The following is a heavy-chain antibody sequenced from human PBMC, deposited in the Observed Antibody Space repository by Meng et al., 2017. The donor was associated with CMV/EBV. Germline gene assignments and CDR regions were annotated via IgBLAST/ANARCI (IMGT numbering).Heavy chain of an antibody. Sequence: SETLSLTCAVYGGSFSGYYWSWIRQPPGKGLEWIGEINHSGSTNYNPSLKSRVTISVDTSKNQFSLKLSSVTAADTAVYYCARIGIAAAPDAWGQGTTVTVSS. D-gene: IGHD6-13*01. CDR1: GGSFSGYY. CDR3: ARIGIAAAPDA. CDR2: INHSGST. J-gene: IGHJ6*02. V-gene: IGHV4-34*01.